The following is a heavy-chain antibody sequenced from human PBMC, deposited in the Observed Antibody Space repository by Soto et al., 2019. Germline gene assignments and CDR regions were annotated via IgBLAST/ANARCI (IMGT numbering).Heavy chain of an antibody. J-gene: IGHJ4*02. D-gene: IGHD3-22*01. V-gene: IGHV3-15*01. Sequence: PGGSLRLSCAASGFTFSNAWMSWVRQAPGKGLEWVGRIKSKTDGGTTDYAAHVKGRFTISRDDSKNTLYLQMNSLKTEDTAVYYCTTDRVGYYDSSGYYQRGYFDYWGQGTLVTVSS. CDR1: GFTFSNAW. CDR3: TTDRVGYYDSSGYYQRGYFDY. CDR2: IKSKTDGGTT.